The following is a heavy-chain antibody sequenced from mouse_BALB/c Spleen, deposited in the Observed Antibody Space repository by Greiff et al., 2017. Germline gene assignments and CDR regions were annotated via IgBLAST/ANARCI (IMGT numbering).Heavy chain of an antibody. V-gene: IGHV5-15*02. CDR3: ARERGNSFDY. J-gene: IGHJ2*01. CDR2: ISNLAYSI. D-gene: IGHD2-1*01. CDR1: GFTFSDYG. Sequence: EVNVVESGGGLVQPGGSRKLSCAASGFTFSDYGMAWVRQAPGKGPEWVAFISNLAYSIYYADTVTGRFTISRENAKNTLYLEMSSLRSEDTAMYYCARERGNSFDYWGQGTTLTVSS.